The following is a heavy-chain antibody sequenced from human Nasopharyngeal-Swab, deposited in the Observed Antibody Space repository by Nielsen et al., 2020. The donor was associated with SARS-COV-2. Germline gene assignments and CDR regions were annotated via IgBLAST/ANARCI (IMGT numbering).Heavy chain of an antibody. CDR1: GFTFSNYG. V-gene: IGHV3-30*18. J-gene: IGHJ6*02. CDR2: LSYDGNIE. Sequence: GESLKISCAASGFTFSNYGMHWVRQAPGKGLEWVAVLSYDGNIEYYADSVKGRFTISRDNSKNTLYLEMNSLRVEDTAVYYCAKAPYLRGLDVWGQGTTVTVSS. CDR3: AKAPYLRGLDV. D-gene: IGHD2-21*01.